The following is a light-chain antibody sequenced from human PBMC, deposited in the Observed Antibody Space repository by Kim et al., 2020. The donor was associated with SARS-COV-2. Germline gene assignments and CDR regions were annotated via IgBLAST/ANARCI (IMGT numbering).Light chain of an antibody. CDR1: QSVSNY. Sequence: IVMTQSPATLSVSPGERVTLSCRASQSVSNYLAWYQQKPGQAPRLLIYDASNRATGIPARFSGSGSGTDFTLTISSLEPEDFAVYYCQQRSNWPPYTFGQGTKLEI. V-gene: IGKV3-11*01. CDR2: DAS. J-gene: IGKJ2*01. CDR3: QQRSNWPPYT.